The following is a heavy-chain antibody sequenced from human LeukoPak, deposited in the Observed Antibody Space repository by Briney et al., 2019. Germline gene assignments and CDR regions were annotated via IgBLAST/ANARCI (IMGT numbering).Heavy chain of an antibody. V-gene: IGHV4-39*01. D-gene: IGHD3-10*01. CDR2: IYYSGST. J-gene: IGHJ4*02. CDR1: GGSISSSSYY. Sequence: SETLSLTCTVSGGSISSSSYYWGWIRQPPGKGLEWIGSIYYSGSTYYNPSLKSRVTISVDTSKNQFSLKLSSVTAADTAVYYCQLWFGELLWDGTDYWGQGTLVTVSS. CDR3: QLWFGELLWDGTDY.